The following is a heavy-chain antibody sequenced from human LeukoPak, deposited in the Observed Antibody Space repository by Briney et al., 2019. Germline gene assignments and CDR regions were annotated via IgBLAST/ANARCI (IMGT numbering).Heavy chain of an antibody. Sequence: PGGSLRLSWAASGFTFSSYSMNWVRQAPGKGLEWVSSISSSSSYIYYADSVKGRFTISRDNAKNSLYLQMNSLRAEDTAVYYCARDFGSGSYLVDYWGQGTLVTVSS. CDR3: ARDFGSGSYLVDY. D-gene: IGHD3-10*01. V-gene: IGHV3-21*01. CDR1: GFTFSSYS. J-gene: IGHJ4*02. CDR2: ISSSSSYI.